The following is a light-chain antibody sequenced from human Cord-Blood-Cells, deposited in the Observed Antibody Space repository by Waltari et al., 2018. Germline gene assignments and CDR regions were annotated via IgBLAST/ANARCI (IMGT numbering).Light chain of an antibody. CDR2: EVS. J-gene: IGLJ2*01. Sequence: QSPLTQPPSAPGSPGQSVTTSSTGTSSDVGGYNYVSSHPQHPGKAPKLMIYEVSKRPSGVPDRFSGSKSGNTASLTVSGLQAEDEADYYCSSYAGSNTYVVFGGGTKLTVL. V-gene: IGLV2-8*01. CDR1: SSDVGGYNY. CDR3: SSYAGSNTYVV.